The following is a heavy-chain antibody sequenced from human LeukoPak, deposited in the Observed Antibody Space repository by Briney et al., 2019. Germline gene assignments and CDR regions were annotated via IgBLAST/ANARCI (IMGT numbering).Heavy chain of an antibody. Sequence: ASVKVSCKASGYTFTGYYMNWVRQAPGQGLEWLGWINPNSGGTNYAQKFQGRVTMTRDTSISTAYMELSRLKSDDTAVYYCASSSGDYALDGWGQGALVTVSS. V-gene: IGHV1-2*02. D-gene: IGHD4-17*01. J-gene: IGHJ4*02. CDR2: INPNSGGT. CDR1: GYTFTGYY. CDR3: ASSSGDYALDG.